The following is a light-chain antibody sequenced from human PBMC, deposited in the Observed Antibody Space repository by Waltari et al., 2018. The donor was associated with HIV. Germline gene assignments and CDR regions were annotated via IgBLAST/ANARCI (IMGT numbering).Light chain of an antibody. CDR1: SSNIGRNY. J-gene: IGLJ2*01. CDR3: AAWDDSLSGHVV. CDR2: RNN. V-gene: IGLV1-47*01. Sequence: QSVLTQPPSASGTPGQRVTISCSGSSSNIGRNYVSWYQQLPGTAPKVLVYRNNQRPSGVPDRFSGSKSGTSASLAISGLRSEDEADYYCAAWDDSLSGHVVFGGGTKLTVL.